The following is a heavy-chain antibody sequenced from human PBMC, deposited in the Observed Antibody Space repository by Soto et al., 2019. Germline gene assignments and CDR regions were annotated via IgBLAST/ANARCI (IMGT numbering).Heavy chain of an antibody. CDR3: ARGGYYDSSGSRNYYYYGMNV. D-gene: IGHD3-22*01. J-gene: IGHJ6*02. V-gene: IGHV1-69*13. CDR2: IIPIFGTA. Sequence: GASVTVSCKASGGTFSSYAISWVRQAPGQGLEWMGGIIPIFGTANYAQKFQGRVTITADESTSTAYMELSSLRSEDTAVYYCARGGYYDSSGSRNYYYYGMNVWGQGTTVTVSS. CDR1: GGTFSSYA.